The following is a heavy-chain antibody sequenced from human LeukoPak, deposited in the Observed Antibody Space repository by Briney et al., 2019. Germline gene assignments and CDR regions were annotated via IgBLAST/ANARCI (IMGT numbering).Heavy chain of an antibody. D-gene: IGHD6-19*01. CDR3: ARDRLISSWLVPGAFDI. J-gene: IGHJ3*02. CDR1: GGSISSYY. CDR2: IYYSGST. Sequence: SETLSLTCTVSGGSISSYYWSWIRQPPGKGLEWIGYIYYSGSTNYNPSLKSRVTISVGTSKNQFSLKLSSVTAADTAVYYCARDRLISSWLVPGAFDIWGQGTMVTVSS. V-gene: IGHV4-59*01.